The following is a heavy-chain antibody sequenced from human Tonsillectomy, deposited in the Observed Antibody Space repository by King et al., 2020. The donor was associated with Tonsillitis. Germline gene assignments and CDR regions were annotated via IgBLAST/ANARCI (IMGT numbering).Heavy chain of an antibody. V-gene: IGHV5-51*01. CDR2: IYPGDSDT. CDR1: GYNFPSYW. Sequence: VQLVQSGAEVRKPGESLTISCKGSGYNFPSYWIGWVRQVPGKGLEWMGLIYPGDSDTRYSPSVQGQVTISADKSSSIAYLQWSSLRASDTAIYYCARSGGPRYGRHYYNMDIWGQGTTVTVSS. CDR3: ARSGGPRYGRHYYNMDI. J-gene: IGHJ6*02. D-gene: IGHD5-18*01.